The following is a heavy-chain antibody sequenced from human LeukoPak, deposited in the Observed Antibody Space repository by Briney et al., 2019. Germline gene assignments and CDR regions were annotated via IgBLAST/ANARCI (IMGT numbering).Heavy chain of an antibody. J-gene: IGHJ4*02. CDR2: ISGSGGST. V-gene: IGHV3-23*01. D-gene: IGHD3-10*01. Sequence: GALRLSCAASGFTFSSYGMSWVRQAPGKGLEWVSAISGSGGSTYYADSVKGRFTISRDNSRNTLSLQMNSLRAEDTAVYYCAKLYFVSGNPTGDYWGQGTLVTVSS. CDR1: GFTFSSYG. CDR3: AKLYFVSGNPTGDY.